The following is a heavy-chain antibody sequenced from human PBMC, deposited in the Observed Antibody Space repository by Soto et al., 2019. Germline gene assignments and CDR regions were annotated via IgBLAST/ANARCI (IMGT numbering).Heavy chain of an antibody. CDR3: ARGGFGELSGYYYYGMDV. CDR1: GGSFSGYY. V-gene: IGHV4-34*01. Sequence: PSETLSLTCAVYGGSFSGYYWSWIRQPPGKGLEWIGEINHSGSTNYNPSLKSRVTISVDTSKNQFSLKLSSVTAADTAVYYCARGGFGELSGYYYYGMDVWGQGTTVTVSS. CDR2: INHSGST. D-gene: IGHD3-10*01. J-gene: IGHJ6*02.